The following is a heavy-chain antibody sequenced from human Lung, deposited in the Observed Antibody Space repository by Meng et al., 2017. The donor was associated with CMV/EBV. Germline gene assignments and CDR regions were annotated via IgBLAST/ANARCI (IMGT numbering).Heavy chain of an antibody. CDR3: TKDCGATRGGMDV. J-gene: IGHJ6*02. CDR2: INGTGGIT. CDR1: GFSFSTYA. V-gene: IGHV3-23*01. Sequence: GGSLRLSCVASGFSFSTYAMSWVRQAPGKGLEWVSVINGTGGITYYADSAKVRFIISRDNSRNTLFLQMNNLRVEDTAVYYCTKDCGATRGGMDVWGQGTTVTVSS. D-gene: IGHD2-2*01.